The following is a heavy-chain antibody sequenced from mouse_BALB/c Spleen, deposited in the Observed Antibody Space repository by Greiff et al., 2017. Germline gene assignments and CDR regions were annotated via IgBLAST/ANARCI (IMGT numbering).Heavy chain of an antibody. CDR3: ARGGAVGYFDY. J-gene: IGHJ2*01. Sequence: EVQLVESGPGLVKPSQSLSLTCTVTGYSITSDYAWNWIRQFPGNKLEWMGYISYSGSTSYNPSLKSRISITRDPSKNQFFLQFNSVTTEDTATYYCARGGAVGYFDYWGQGTTLTVSS. CDR1: GYSITSDYA. V-gene: IGHV3-2*02. CDR2: ISYSGST. D-gene: IGHD6-1*01.